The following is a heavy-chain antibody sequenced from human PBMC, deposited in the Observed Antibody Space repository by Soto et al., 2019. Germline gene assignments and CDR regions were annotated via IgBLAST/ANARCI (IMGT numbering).Heavy chain of an antibody. D-gene: IGHD2-15*01. J-gene: IGHJ4*02. CDR3: ARERYCSGGSCRTAGFDY. CDR2: IYSGGST. CDR1: GFTVSSNY. Sequence: GSLRLSCAASGFTVSSNYMSWVRQAPGKGLEWVSVIYSGGSTYYADSVKGRFTISRDNSKNTLYLQMNSLRAEDTAVYYCARERYCSGGSCRTAGFDYWGQGTLVTVSS. V-gene: IGHV3-66*01.